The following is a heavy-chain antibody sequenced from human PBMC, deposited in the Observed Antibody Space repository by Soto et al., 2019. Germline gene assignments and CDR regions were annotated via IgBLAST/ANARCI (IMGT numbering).Heavy chain of an antibody. J-gene: IGHJ4*02. V-gene: IGHV1-18*01. CDR2: ISAYNGNT. Sequence: SCKASVSTLTSYAISWVRQSPGQGLEWMGWISAYNGNTNYAQKLQGRVTMTTDTSTSTAYMELRSLRYDDTAVYYCAVMFQCSSTSCYPYYFDYWGQGTLVTVSS. CDR1: VSTLTSYA. CDR3: AVMFQCSSTSCYPYYFDY. D-gene: IGHD2-2*01.